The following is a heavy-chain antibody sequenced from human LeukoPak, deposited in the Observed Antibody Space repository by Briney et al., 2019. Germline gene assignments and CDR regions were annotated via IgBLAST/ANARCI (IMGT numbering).Heavy chain of an antibody. D-gene: IGHD4/OR15-4a*01. V-gene: IGHV3-23*01. J-gene: IGHJ4*02. Sequence: SGGSLRLSCAASGFTFTSYAMNWVRQAPGKGLEWVSTIGNTGENTHYADSVKGRFTISRDNSKNMLFLQMNSLRVDDTAIYYCAKDCCDYAPLDHWGQGTQVTVSS. CDR2: IGNTGENT. CDR1: GFTFTSYA. CDR3: AKDCCDYAPLDH.